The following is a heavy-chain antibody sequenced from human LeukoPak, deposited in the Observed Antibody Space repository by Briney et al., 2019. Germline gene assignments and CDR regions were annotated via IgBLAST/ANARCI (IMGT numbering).Heavy chain of an antibody. Sequence: NPSETLSLTCAVYGGSFSGYYWSWIRQPPGKGLEWIGEINHSGSTNYNPSLKSRVTISVDTSKNQFSLKLSSVTAADTAVYYCTRGRGEFGESPAGGYYYYYYMDVWGKGTTVTVSS. CDR1: GGSFSGYY. J-gene: IGHJ6*03. CDR3: TRGRGEFGESPAGGYYYYYYMDV. V-gene: IGHV4-34*01. D-gene: IGHD3-10*01. CDR2: INHSGST.